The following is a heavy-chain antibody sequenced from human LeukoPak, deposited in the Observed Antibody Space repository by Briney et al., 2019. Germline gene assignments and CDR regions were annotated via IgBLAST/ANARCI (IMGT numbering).Heavy chain of an antibody. V-gene: IGHV4-38-2*02. D-gene: IGHD3-3*01. Sequence: PSETLSLTCTVAGYSISSGYYWGWLRQSPGKGLEWIASIYHTGETHYHPSLKSRVSISVDTSKNQFSLKLNSVTAADTAVYFCAREGSGYSTNFDYWGQGTLVTVSS. J-gene: IGHJ4*02. CDR3: AREGSGYSTNFDY. CDR2: IYHTGET. CDR1: GYSISSGYY.